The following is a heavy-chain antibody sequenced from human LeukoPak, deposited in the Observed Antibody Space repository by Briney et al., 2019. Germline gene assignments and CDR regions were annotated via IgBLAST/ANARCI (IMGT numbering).Heavy chain of an antibody. CDR1: GYTFTSYY. Sequence: ASVKVSCKASGYTFTSYYMHWVRQAPGQALEWMGIINPSGGSTSYAQKFQGRVTMTRDTSTSTVYMELSSLRSEDTAVYYCARDRSGFGELLTPGYFDYWGQGTLVTVSS. D-gene: IGHD3-10*01. V-gene: IGHV1-46*01. CDR2: INPSGGST. CDR3: ARDRSGFGELLTPGYFDY. J-gene: IGHJ4*02.